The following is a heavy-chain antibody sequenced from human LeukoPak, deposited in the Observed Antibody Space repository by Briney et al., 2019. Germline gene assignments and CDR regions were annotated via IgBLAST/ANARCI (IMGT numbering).Heavy chain of an antibody. CDR1: GFSFSGSA. J-gene: IGHJ4*02. CDR2: IRSKANNYAT. V-gene: IGHV3-73*01. Sequence: GGSLRLSCAASGFSFSGSAMHWVRQASGKGLEWVGRIRSKANNYATAYAASVKGRFTISRDDSKNTAYLQMNSLKTEDTAVYYCARDAYGSGFGDYFDYWGQGTLVTVSS. D-gene: IGHD3-10*01. CDR3: ARDAYGSGFGDYFDY.